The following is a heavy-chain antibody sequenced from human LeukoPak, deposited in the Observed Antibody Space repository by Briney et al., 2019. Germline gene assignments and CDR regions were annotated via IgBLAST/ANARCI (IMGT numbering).Heavy chain of an antibody. CDR2: IILIFGTA. CDR1: GGTFSSYA. CDR3: ARGAPTSSGWYPLGY. D-gene: IGHD6-19*01. J-gene: IGHJ4*02. V-gene: IGHV1-69*01. Sequence: SVKVSCKASGGTFSSYAISWVRQAPGQGLEWMGGIILIFGTANYAQKFQGRVTITADESTSTAYMELSSLRSEDTAVYYCARGAPTSSGWYPLGYWGQGTLVTVSS.